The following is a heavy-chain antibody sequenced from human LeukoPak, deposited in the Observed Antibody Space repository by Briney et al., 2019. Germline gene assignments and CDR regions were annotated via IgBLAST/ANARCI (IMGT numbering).Heavy chain of an antibody. CDR2: IIPILGIA. D-gene: IGHD3-3*01. V-gene: IGHV1-69*04. J-gene: IGHJ4*02. CDR3: ARSAIFGVVIISDY. CDR1: GGTFSSYA. Sequence: SVKVSCKASGGTFSSYAISWVRQAPGQGLEWMGRIIPILGIANYAQKFQGRVTITADKSTSTAYMELSGLRSEDTAVYYCARSAIFGVVIISDYWGQGTLVTVSS.